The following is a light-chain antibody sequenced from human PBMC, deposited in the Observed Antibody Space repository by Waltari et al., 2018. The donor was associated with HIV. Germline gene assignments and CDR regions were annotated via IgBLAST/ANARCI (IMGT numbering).Light chain of an antibody. CDR3: SSYTSATLRV. Sequence: QSALTQPASVSGSPGQSITISCTGTISDIGRSNYVSWYQQHPGKAPKLIIYEVNNRPSGVSSRFSGSKSGNTASLTISGLQAEDEAHYFCSSYTSATLRVFGGGTTLTVL. CDR2: EVN. J-gene: IGLJ3*02. CDR1: ISDIGRSNY. V-gene: IGLV2-14*01.